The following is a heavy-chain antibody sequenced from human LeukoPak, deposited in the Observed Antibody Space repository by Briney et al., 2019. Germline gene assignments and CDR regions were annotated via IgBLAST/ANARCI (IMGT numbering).Heavy chain of an antibody. Sequence: GGSLRLSCAAAGFTFDDYVMHWVRHAPGKGLEGVSGISWNSDSIGYADSVKGRFTISRDNAKNSLYLQMNRLRAEDTALYYCAKGGDDYPYYMDVWGKGTTVTISS. CDR2: ISWNSDSI. D-gene: IGHD3-16*01. CDR3: AKGGDDYPYYMDV. J-gene: IGHJ6*03. CDR1: GFTFDDYV. V-gene: IGHV3-9*01.